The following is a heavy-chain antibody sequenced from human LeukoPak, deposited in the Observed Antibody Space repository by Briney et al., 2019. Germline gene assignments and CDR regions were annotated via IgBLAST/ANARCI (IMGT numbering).Heavy chain of an antibody. Sequence: GGSLRLSCAASGFTFSSYWMSWVRQAPGKGLEWVANIKQDGSEKYYVDSVKGRFTISRGNAKNSLYLQMNSLRAEDTAVYYCARDRDFWSGLGAFDIWGQGTMVTVSS. D-gene: IGHD3-3*01. V-gene: IGHV3-7*01. CDR2: IKQDGSEK. J-gene: IGHJ3*02. CDR3: ARDRDFWSGLGAFDI. CDR1: GFTFSSYW.